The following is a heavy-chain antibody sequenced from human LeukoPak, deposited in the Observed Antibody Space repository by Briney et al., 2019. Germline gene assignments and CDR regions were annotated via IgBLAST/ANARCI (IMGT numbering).Heavy chain of an antibody. CDR2: ISSSSSYI. V-gene: IGHV3-21*01. D-gene: IGHD5-18*01. CDR3: ARGGRYSYGTYYFDY. J-gene: IGHJ4*02. CDR1: GFTFSSYS. Sequence: GALRLSCAASGFTFSSYSMNWVRQAPGKGLEWVSSISSSSSYIYYADSVKGRFTISRDNAKNSLYLQMNSLRAEDTAVYYCARGGRYSYGTYYFDYWGQGTLVTVSS.